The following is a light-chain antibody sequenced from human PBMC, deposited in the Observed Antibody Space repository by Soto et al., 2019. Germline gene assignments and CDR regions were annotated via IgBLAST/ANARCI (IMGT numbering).Light chain of an antibody. V-gene: IGKV3-15*01. CDR1: QRVSSN. CDR2: GAS. J-gene: IGKJ4*01. CDR3: QQYDDWLRLT. Sequence: IVMTQSPATLSVSPWERATLSCRASQRVSSNVAWYQQKPGQAPRLLLYGASARATGVPARFSGSGSGTEFNLTISSLQSEDFAVYFCQQYDDWLRLTFGQGTKVDIK.